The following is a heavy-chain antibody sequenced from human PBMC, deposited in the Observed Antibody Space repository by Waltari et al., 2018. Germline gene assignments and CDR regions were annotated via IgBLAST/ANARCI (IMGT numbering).Heavy chain of an antibody. Sequence: QVQLVQSGAEVKKPGASVKVSCKASGYTFTGYYMHWVRQAPGQGLEWMGRINPNSGGTNYAQKFQGRVTMTRDTSISTAYMELNRLRSDDTAVHYCARAKRGGGTAFDYWGQGTLVTVSS. CDR2: INPNSGGT. CDR1: GYTFTGYY. V-gene: IGHV1-2*06. J-gene: IGHJ4*02. CDR3: ARAKRGGGTAFDY. D-gene: IGHD3-16*01.